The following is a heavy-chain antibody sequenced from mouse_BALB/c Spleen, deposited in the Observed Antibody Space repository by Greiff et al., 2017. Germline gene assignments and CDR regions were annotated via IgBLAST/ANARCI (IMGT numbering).Heavy chain of an antibody. CDR2: IWGDGGT. D-gene: IGHD2-1*01. V-gene: IGHV2-3*01. CDR1: GFSLTSYG. CDR3: AKIYYGNGGYFDY. Sequence: QVQLKESGPGLVAPSQSLSITCNVSGFSLTSYGVSWVRQPPGKGLEWLGVIWGDGGTNYHSALISRLSISKDNTKGQVFLKLNSLQTEDTATYYCAKIYYGNGGYFDYWGQGTTLTVSS. J-gene: IGHJ2*01.